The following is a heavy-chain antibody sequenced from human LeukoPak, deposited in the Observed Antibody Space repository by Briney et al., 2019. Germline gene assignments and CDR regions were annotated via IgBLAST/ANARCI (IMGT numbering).Heavy chain of an antibody. D-gene: IGHD2-2*01. CDR3: GRDALVGYFSYYYMDV. V-gene: IGHV4-59*01. J-gene: IGHJ6*03. CDR2: ISNSGTT. CDR1: GGSISSNY. Sequence: SETLSLTCTVSGGSISSNYWTWIRQSPVKGLEWIGDISNSGTTSYNPSLKSRVTISIDTSKNQFSLKLSSVTAADTAVYYCGRDALVGYFSYYYMDVWGKGTTVTVSS.